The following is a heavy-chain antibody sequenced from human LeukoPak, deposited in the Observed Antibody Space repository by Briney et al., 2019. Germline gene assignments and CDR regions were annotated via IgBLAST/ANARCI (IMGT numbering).Heavy chain of an antibody. CDR2: IDHSGST. J-gene: IGHJ4*02. Sequence: PSETLSLTCAVSGGSFSGYYWSWIRQPPGKGLEWIGEIDHSGSTNYNPSLKSRVTISVDTSKNQFSLKLSSVTAADTAVYYCAGNIAARLDYWGQGTLVTVSS. CDR3: AGNIAARLDY. V-gene: IGHV4-34*01. CDR1: GGSFSGYY. D-gene: IGHD6-6*01.